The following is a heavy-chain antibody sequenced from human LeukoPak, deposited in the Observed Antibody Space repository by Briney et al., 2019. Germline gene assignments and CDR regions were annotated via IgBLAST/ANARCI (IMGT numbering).Heavy chain of an antibody. V-gene: IGHV3-43*01. D-gene: IGHD1-26*01. CDR2: ISWDGGST. CDR1: GFIFDDYT. J-gene: IGHJ4*02. Sequence: GGSLRVSCVACGFIFDDYTMNWLRQAPGKGLEWVSLISWDGGSTYYADPVKGRFTISRDNSKNSMYLQMNSLRTEDTALYYCAMGVGDPGVGYWGQGTLVTVSS. CDR3: AMGVGDPGVGY.